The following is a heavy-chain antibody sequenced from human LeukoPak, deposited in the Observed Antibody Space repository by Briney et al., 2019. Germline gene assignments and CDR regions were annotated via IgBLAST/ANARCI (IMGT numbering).Heavy chain of an antibody. V-gene: IGHV1-2*02. Sequence: GASVKVSCKASGYTFTGYYMHWVRQAPGQGLEWMGWINPNSGGTNYAQKFQGRVTMTRDTSISTAYMELSRLRSDDTAVYYCARDPAPAARPNNWFDPWGQGTLVTVSS. CDR2: INPNSGGT. CDR1: GYTFTGYY. J-gene: IGHJ5*02. D-gene: IGHD2-2*01. CDR3: ARDPAPAARPNNWFDP.